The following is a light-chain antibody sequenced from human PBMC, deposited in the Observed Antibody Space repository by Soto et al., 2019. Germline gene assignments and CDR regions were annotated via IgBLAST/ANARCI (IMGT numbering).Light chain of an antibody. CDR2: SAS. J-gene: IGKJ5*01. CDR3: QQLSRYPLT. V-gene: IGKV1-9*01. Sequence: DIQLTQSPSFLSASVGDTVTITCRASQALSNYLAWYQQKPGKAPDLLIYSASTLQSGVPSRFSGSGSETEFSLTIRALQPEDFATYYCQQLSRYPLTFGGGTRLEIK. CDR1: QALSNY.